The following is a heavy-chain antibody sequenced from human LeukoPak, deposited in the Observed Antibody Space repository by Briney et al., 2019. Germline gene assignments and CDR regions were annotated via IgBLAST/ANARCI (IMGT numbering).Heavy chain of an antibody. Sequence: ASLKVCCEASGDTLTRYDVNWVRQATGQGPERMGWMNGNTGNTGYAQKFQGRVTLTRDTAISTAYMELSSLSSDDTAIYYCARGNSYGSPYGMDVWGQGTTVTVSS. CDR3: ARGNSYGSPYGMDV. V-gene: IGHV1-8*01. J-gene: IGHJ6*02. D-gene: IGHD5-18*01. CDR2: MNGNTGNT. CDR1: GDTLTRYD.